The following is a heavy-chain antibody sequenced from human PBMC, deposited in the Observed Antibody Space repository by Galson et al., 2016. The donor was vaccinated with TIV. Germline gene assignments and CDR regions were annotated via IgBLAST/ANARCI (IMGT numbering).Heavy chain of an antibody. CDR1: GGTFSSYA. V-gene: IGHV1-69*04. J-gene: IGHJ4*02. Sequence: SVKVSCKASGGTFSSYAISCVRQAPGQGLEWMGRIIPMLGITRYAQKFQGRVTIIADDSTSTAYMELSSLKSEDTAVYYCAKDHCSGTSCPQPHYWGQGTLVTVSS. CDR2: IIPMLGIT. CDR3: AKDHCSGTSCPQPHY. D-gene: IGHD2-2*01.